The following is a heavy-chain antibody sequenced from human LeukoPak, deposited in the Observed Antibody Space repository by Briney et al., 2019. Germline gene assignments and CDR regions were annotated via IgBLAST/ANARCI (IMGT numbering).Heavy chain of an antibody. J-gene: IGHJ4*02. V-gene: IGHV3-30-3*01. CDR1: GFTFSSYA. D-gene: IGHD4-23*01. Sequence: GGSLRLSCAASGFTFSSYAMHWVRQAPGKGLEWVAVISYDGSNKYYADSVKGRFSISRDNAKNTLYLQMNSLRVEDTAVYYCARGRPHGNDYWGQGTLVTVSS. CDR2: ISYDGSNK. CDR3: ARGRPHGNDY.